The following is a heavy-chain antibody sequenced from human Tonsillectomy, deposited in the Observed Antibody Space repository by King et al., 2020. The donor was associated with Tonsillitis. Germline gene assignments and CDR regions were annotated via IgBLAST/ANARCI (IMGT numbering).Heavy chain of an antibody. V-gene: IGHV3-21*01. Sequence: VQLVESGGGLVKPGGSLRLSCAASGFTFSSYSMNWVRQAPGKGLGWVPFISSSSSSSGYTYYADSVKGRFTISRDNAKNSLYLQMNSLRADDTAVYYCARDRFYDILTAYSYGMDVWGQGTTVTVSS. D-gene: IGHD3-9*01. J-gene: IGHJ6*02. CDR1: GFTFSSYS. CDR2: ISSSSSSSGYT. CDR3: ARDRFYDILTAYSYGMDV.